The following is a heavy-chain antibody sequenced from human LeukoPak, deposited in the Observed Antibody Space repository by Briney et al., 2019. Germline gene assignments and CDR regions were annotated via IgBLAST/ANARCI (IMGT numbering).Heavy chain of an antibody. V-gene: IGHV4-34*01. CDR2: ITHHGTT. CDR3: ARHAYYYDSSGYLPYYFDY. J-gene: IGHJ4*02. D-gene: IGHD3-22*01. CDR1: GGSFSNYY. Sequence: SETLSLTCAVYGGSFSNYYLSWVRQPPGKGLEWIGEITHHGTTNYNPSLKSRVTISVDTSKNQFSLKLSSVTAADTAVYYCARHAYYYDSSGYLPYYFDYWGQGTLVTVSS.